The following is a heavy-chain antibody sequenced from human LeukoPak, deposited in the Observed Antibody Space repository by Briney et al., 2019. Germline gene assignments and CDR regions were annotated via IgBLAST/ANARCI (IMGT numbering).Heavy chain of an antibody. V-gene: IGHV3-30*02. J-gene: IGHJ4*02. CDR1: GFTFSSYG. CDR2: IRYDGSNK. CDR3: AKDGSIAARAHFDY. Sequence: GGSLRLSCAASGFTFSSYGMHWVRQAPGKGLEWVAFIRYDGSNKYYADSVKGRFTISRDNSKNTLYLQMNSLRAEDTAVYYCAKDGSIAARAHFDYWGQGTLVTVSS. D-gene: IGHD6-6*01.